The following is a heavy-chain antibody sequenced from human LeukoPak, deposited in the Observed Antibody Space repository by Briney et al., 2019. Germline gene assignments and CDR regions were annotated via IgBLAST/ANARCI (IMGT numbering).Heavy chain of an antibody. CDR2: IYYSGST. J-gene: IGHJ4*02. Sequence: PSETLSLTCTVSGGSISSSSYYWGWIRQPPGKGLEWIGSIYYSGSTYYNPSLKSRVTISVDTSKNQFSLKLSSVTAADTAVYYRARPVGGWYHSNYYFDYWGQGTLVTVSS. CDR3: ARPVGGWYHSNYYFDY. V-gene: IGHV4-39*01. D-gene: IGHD6-19*01. CDR1: GGSISSSSYY.